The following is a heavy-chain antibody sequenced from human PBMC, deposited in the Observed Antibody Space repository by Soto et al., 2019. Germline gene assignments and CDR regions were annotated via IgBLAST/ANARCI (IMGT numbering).Heavy chain of an antibody. CDR1: GFTFSSYW. V-gene: IGHV3-74*01. CDR2: ISTDGSTT. CDR3: ARATYGMGV. J-gene: IGHJ6*02. Sequence: EAQLVESGGGLVQPGGSLRLSCAASGFTFSSYWVRWVRQAPGKGLVWVSRISTDGSTTGYADSVKGRFTISRDNAKNTLYLQINTLRAEDTAVYFCARATYGMGVWGQGTTVTVSS.